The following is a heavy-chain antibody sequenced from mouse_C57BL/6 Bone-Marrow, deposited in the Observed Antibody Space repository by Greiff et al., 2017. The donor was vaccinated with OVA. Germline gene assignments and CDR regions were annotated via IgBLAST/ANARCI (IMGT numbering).Heavy chain of an antibody. Sequence: QVQLQQSGAELVRPGASVKLSCKASGYTFTDYYINWVKQRPGQGLEWIARIYPGSGNTYYNEKFKGKATLTAEKSSSTAYMQLSSLTSEDSAVYFCARRYGNYPYYFDYWGQGTTLTVSS. CDR3: ARRYGNYPYYFDY. D-gene: IGHD2-1*01. CDR2: IYPGSGNT. V-gene: IGHV1-76*01. CDR1: GYTFTDYY. J-gene: IGHJ2*01.